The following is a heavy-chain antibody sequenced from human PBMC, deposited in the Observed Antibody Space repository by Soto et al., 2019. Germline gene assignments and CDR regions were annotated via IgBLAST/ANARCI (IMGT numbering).Heavy chain of an antibody. V-gene: IGHV4-34*01. D-gene: IGHD6-13*01. J-gene: IGHJ5*02. CDR3: ARGGSYSSSSYNWFDP. Sequence: SETLSLTCTVSGGYICSYYWSWIRQPPGKGLEWIGEINHSGSTNYNLSLKSRVTISVDTSENQFSLKLSSVTAADTAVYYCARGGSYSSSSYNWFDPWGQGNLVTVSS. CDR1: GGYICSYY. CDR2: INHSGST.